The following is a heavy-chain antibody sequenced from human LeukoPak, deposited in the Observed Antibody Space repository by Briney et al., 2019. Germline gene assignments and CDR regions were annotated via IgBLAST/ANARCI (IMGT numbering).Heavy chain of an antibody. CDR2: IKQDGSEK. CDR1: GFTFSSYW. Sequence: GGSLRLSCAASGFTFSSYWMSWVRQAPGKGLEWVANIKQDGSEKYYVDSVKGRFTISRDNAKNSLYLQMNSLSAEDTAVYYCARRGYSYGYVGYFDYWGQGTLVTVSS. CDR3: ARRGYSYGYVGYFDY. V-gene: IGHV3-7*01. D-gene: IGHD5-18*01. J-gene: IGHJ4*02.